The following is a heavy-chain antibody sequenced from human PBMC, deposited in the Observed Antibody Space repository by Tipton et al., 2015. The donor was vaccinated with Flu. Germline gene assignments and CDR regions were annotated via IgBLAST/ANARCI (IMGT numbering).Heavy chain of an antibody. CDR2: TYTSGST. D-gene: IGHD1-26*01. Sequence: LRLSCTVSGGSISSSSYYWGWIRQPPGKGLEWIGRTYTSGSTKYNPSLKSRVTMSVDTSKNHFSLKLSSVTAADTAVYYCARYGTYDGSRYFQHWGQGTLVTVSS. CDR1: GGSISSSSYY. J-gene: IGHJ1*01. V-gene: IGHV4-39*07. CDR3: ARYGTYDGSRYFQH.